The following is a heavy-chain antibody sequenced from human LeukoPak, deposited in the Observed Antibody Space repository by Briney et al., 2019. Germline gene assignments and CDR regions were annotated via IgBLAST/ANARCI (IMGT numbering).Heavy chain of an antibody. CDR1: GFSFSSFG. J-gene: IGHJ4*02. Sequence: PGGSLRLSCAASGFSFSSFGMHWVRQAPGKGLEWVAVISYDGSNKNYADSVKGRFTISRDNSKNTLYLQMNSLRAEDTAVYYCAKRRNYGDHVPIDYWGQGTLVTVSS. CDR2: ISYDGSNK. CDR3: AKRRNYGDHVPIDY. D-gene: IGHD4-17*01. V-gene: IGHV3-30*18.